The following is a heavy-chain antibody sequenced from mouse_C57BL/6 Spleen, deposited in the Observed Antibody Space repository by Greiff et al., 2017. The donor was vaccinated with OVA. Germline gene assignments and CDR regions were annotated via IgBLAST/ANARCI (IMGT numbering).Heavy chain of an antibody. D-gene: IGHD1-1*01. J-gene: IGHJ1*03. CDR1: GYTFTSYW. CDR2: INPSSGYT. Sequence: QVQLKESGAELAKPGASVKLSCKASGYTFTSYWMPWVKQRPGQGLEWIGYINPSSGYTKYNQKFKDKATLTADKSSSTAYMQLSSLTYEDSAVYYCARCRVGGYFDVWGTGTTVTVSS. CDR3: ARCRVGGYFDV. V-gene: IGHV1-7*01.